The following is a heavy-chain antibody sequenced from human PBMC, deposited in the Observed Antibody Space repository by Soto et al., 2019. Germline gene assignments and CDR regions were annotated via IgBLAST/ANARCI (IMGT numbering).Heavy chain of an antibody. CDR3: VRGGGGGLSDP. CDR2: ISPGSRYP. D-gene: IGHD2-15*01. V-gene: IGHV3-11*06. J-gene: IGHJ5*02. Sequence: GWSLRLSCAGSGFTFGDSYMSWIRHAPGKGLEWLSYISPGSRYPAYADSVKGRFTISRDNAKRSLYLQMMSLTAEDTAIYYCVRGGGGGLSDPWRQRTLVTV. CDR1: GFTFGDSY.